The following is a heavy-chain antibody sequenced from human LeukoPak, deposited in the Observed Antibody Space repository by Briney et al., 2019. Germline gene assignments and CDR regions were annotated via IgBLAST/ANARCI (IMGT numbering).Heavy chain of an antibody. D-gene: IGHD4-17*01. CDR1: GDSISSGSYY. V-gene: IGHV4-61*02. Sequence: PSQTLSLTCTVSGDSISSGSYYWPWIRQPAGKGLEWIGLVYTSGSTTYNPFLKSRVTISVDASTNQFSLKLNSVTAADTAVYYCARSPPDDYGDYDGWFDPWGQGSLVTVSS. J-gene: IGHJ5*02. CDR3: ARSPPDDYGDYDGWFDP. CDR2: VYTSGST.